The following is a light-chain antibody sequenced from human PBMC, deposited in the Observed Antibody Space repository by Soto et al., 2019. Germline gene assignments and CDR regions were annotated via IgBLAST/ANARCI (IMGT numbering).Light chain of an antibody. CDR3: QQFNS. CDR1: QGISSA. V-gene: IGKV1-13*02. J-gene: IGKJ2*01. Sequence: AIQLTQSPSSLSASVEDRVTITCRASQGISSALAWYQQKPGKAPKLLIYDASSLESGVPSRFSGSGSGTDFTLTISSLQPEDFATYYCQQFNSFGQGTKLEIK. CDR2: DAS.